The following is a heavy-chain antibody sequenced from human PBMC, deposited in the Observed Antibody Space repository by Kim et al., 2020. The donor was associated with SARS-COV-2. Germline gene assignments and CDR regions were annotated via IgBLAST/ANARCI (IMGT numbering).Heavy chain of an antibody. CDR3: ATRAPGAITIFGVVKSYYYYGMDV. J-gene: IGHJ6*02. Sequence: ASVKVSCKVSGYTLTELSMHWVRQAPGKGLEWMGGFDPEDGETIYAQKFQGRVTMTEDTSTDTAYMELSSLRSEDTAVYYCATRAPGAITIFGVVKSYYYYGMDVWGQGTTVTVSS. CDR2: FDPEDGET. V-gene: IGHV1-24*01. D-gene: IGHD3-3*01. CDR1: GYTLTELS.